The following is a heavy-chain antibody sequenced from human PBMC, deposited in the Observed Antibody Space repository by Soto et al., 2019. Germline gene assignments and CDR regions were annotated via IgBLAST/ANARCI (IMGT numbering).Heavy chain of an antibody. V-gene: IGHV3-23*01. CDR2: ISGSGGST. D-gene: IGHD6-19*01. J-gene: IGHJ4*02. CDR3: AKVGSGWSLGY. Sequence: GGSLRLSCAASGFTFSSYAMSWVRQAPGKGLEWVSAISGSGGSTYYTDSVKGRFTISRDNSKNTLYLQMNSLRAEDTAVYYCAKVGSGWSLGYWGQGTLVTVSS. CDR1: GFTFSSYA.